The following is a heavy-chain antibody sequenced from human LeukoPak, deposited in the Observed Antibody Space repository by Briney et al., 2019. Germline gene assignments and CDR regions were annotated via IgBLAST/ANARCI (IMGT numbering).Heavy chain of an antibody. CDR2: INPSDGST. Sequence: ASVTVSFKTSGYTFTNYYMHWVRQAPGQGLEWMGIINPSDGSTSYAQKFQDRVTMTRDMSTSTVYMELSSLRSEDTAMYYCARDQGVGDAADDAFDIWGQGTMVTVSS. D-gene: IGHD1-26*01. CDR3: ARDQGVGDAADDAFDI. CDR1: GYTFTNYY. V-gene: IGHV1-46*01. J-gene: IGHJ3*02.